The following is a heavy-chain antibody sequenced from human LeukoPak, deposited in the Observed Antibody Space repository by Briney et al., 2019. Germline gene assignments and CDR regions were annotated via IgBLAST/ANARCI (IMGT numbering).Heavy chain of an antibody. J-gene: IGHJ5*02. CDR1: GGSFSGYY. Sequence: SETLSLTCAVYGGSFSGYYWSWIRQPPGKGLEWIGEINHSGSTNYNPSLKSRVTISVDTSKNQFSLKLSSVTAADTAVYYCARGGVTIFGVVISDWFDPWGQGTLVTVSS. CDR3: ARGGVTIFGVVISDWFDP. CDR2: INHSGST. D-gene: IGHD3-3*01. V-gene: IGHV4-34*01.